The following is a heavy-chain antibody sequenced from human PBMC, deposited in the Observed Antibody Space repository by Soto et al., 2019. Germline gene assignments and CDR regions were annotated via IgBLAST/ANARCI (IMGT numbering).Heavy chain of an antibody. CDR2: IYPGDSDT. CDR3: ARHGPHLGYSSGWYLDY. D-gene: IGHD6-19*01. CDR1: GYSFTSYW. Sequence: GESLKISCKGSGYSFTSYWIGWVRQMPGKGLEWMGIIYPGDSDTRYSPSFQGQVTISADKSISTAYLQWSSLKASDTAMYYCARHGPHLGYSSGWYLDYWGQGTLVTVSS. J-gene: IGHJ4*02. V-gene: IGHV5-51*01.